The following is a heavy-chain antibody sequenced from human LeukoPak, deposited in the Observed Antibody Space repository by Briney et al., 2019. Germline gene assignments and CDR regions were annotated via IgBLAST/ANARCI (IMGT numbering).Heavy chain of an antibody. CDR1: GFTFSDYY. CDR3: ARDLPIYYYGMDV. Sequence: PGGSLRLSCAASGFTFSDYYMSWIRQAPGKGLEWVSYISSSSSYTNYADSVKGRFTISRDNAKSSLYLQMNSLRAEDTAVYYCARDLPIYYYGMDVWGKGTTVTVSS. J-gene: IGHJ6*04. CDR2: ISSSSSYT. D-gene: IGHD2-2*02. V-gene: IGHV3-11*06.